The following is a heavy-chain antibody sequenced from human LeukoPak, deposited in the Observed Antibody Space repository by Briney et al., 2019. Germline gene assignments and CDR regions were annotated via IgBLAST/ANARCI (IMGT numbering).Heavy chain of an antibody. V-gene: IGHV3-23*01. CDR1: GFTFSSYA. CDR3: AKLYLGEMAYFDS. Sequence: GGSLRLSCAASGFTFSSYAMSWVRQAPGKGLEWVSAISGSGGSTYYADSVKGRFTITRENSKNTLYLQMVGLRVEDTAIYYCAKLYLGEMAYFDSWGQGILVTVSS. CDR2: ISGSGGST. J-gene: IGHJ4*02. D-gene: IGHD2-21*01.